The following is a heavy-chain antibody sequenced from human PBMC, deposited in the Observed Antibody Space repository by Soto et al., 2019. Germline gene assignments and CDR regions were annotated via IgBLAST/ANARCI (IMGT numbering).Heavy chain of an antibody. D-gene: IGHD4-17*01. CDR2: ISYDGSNK. J-gene: IGHJ5*02. V-gene: IGHV3-30*03. Sequence: PGGSLRLSCAASGSTFSSYGMHWVRQAPGKGLEWVAVISYDGSNKYYADSVKGRFTISRDNSKNTLYLQMNSLRAEDTAMYYCARHGERTIRSLNWFDPWGQGTLVTVSS. CDR3: ARHGERTIRSLNWFDP. CDR1: GSTFSSYG.